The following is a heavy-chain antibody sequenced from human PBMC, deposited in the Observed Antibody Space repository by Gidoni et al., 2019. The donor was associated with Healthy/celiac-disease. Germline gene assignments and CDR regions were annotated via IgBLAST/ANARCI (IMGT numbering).Heavy chain of an antibody. CDR3: ARVSGYDYDFDY. V-gene: IGHV3-66*01. Sequence: EVQLVESGGGLVQPGGSLRLSCAASGFTVSSNYMRWVRQAPGKGLEWVSVIYSGGSTYYADSVKGRFTISRDNSKNTLYLQMNSLRAEDTAVYYCARVSGYDYDFDYWGQGTLVTVSS. CDR2: IYSGGST. CDR1: GFTVSSNY. J-gene: IGHJ4*02. D-gene: IGHD5-12*01.